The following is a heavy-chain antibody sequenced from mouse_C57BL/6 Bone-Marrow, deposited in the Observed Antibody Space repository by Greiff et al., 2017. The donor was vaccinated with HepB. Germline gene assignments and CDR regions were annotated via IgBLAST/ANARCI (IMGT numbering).Heavy chain of an antibody. D-gene: IGHD1-1*01. J-gene: IGHJ4*01. V-gene: IGHV2-4*01. CDR2: IWSGGST. CDR3: AKKGAVVAHDAMDY. CDR1: GFSLTSYG. Sequence: QVQLKESGPGLVQPSQSLSITCTVSGFSLTSYGVHWVRQPPGKGLEWLGVIWSGGSTDYNAAFISRLSISKDNSKSQVFFKMNSLQADDTAIYYCAKKGAVVAHDAMDYWGQGTSVTVSS.